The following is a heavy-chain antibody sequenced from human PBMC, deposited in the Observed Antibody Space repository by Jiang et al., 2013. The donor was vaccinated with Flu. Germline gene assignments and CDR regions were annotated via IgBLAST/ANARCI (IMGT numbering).Heavy chain of an antibody. CDR3: ARPMQKWIQLVDY. Sequence: GLVKPSETLSLTCTVSGGSISSSSYYWGWIRQPPGKGLEWIGSIYYSGSTYYNPSLKSRVTISVDTSKNQFSLKLSSVTAADTAVYYCARPMQKWIQLVDYWGQGTLVTVSS. J-gene: IGHJ4*02. CDR1: GGSISSSSYY. V-gene: IGHV4-39*01. CDR2: IYYSGST. D-gene: IGHD5-18*01.